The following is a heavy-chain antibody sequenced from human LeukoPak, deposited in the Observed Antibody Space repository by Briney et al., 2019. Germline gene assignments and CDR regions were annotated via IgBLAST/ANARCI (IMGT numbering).Heavy chain of an antibody. D-gene: IGHD5-12*01. CDR2: IYYSGSA. CDR1: GGSISSYY. J-gene: IGHJ4*01. Sequence: PSETLSLTCTVSGGSISSYYWSWIRQPPGKGLEWIGFIYYSGSAKYNPSLRSRVTISVDTSNNQFSLKLTSVTAADTAVYYCARTGVVATSYFFDYWGHGTLVTVSS. V-gene: IGHV4-59*01. CDR3: ARTGVVATSYFFDY.